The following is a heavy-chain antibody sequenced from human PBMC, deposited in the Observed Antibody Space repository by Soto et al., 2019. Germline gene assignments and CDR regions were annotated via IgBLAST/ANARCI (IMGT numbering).Heavy chain of an antibody. D-gene: IGHD2-15*01. J-gene: IGHJ5*02. Sequence: ASVKVSCKASGYSFTGYYMHWLRQAPGQGLEWMGWINPHTGDTNYAQKFQGRVTMTRDTSISTAYMELSRLRSDDTAVYYCARVSSVFVVVDSNWFDPWGQGTLVTVSS. V-gene: IGHV1-2*02. CDR1: GYSFTGYY. CDR2: INPHTGDT. CDR3: ARVSSVFVVVDSNWFDP.